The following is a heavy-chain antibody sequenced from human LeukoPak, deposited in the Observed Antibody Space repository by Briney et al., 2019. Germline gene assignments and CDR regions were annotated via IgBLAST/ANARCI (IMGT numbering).Heavy chain of an antibody. CDR2: ISGSGAST. J-gene: IGHJ4*02. CDR3: AKDLLSSSYYYDSSGYPFDY. Sequence: GGSLRLSCAASGFTFSSYAMSWVRQAPGKGLEWVSAISGSGASTYYADSVKGRFTISRDNSKNTLYLQMNSLRAEDTAVYYCAKDLLSSSYYYDSSGYPFDYWGQGTLVTVSS. V-gene: IGHV3-23*01. D-gene: IGHD3-22*01. CDR1: GFTFSSYA.